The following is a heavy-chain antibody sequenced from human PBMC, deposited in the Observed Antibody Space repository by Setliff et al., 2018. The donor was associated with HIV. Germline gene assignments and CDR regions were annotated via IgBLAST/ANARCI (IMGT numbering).Heavy chain of an antibody. CDR3: ARRDGRSMNAFQI. CDR1: DYTFATYW. D-gene: IGHD6-13*01. V-gene: IGHV5-51*01. Sequence: PGESLRISCKALDYTFATYWIGWVRQMPGEGLEWMGVIYPDDSNIKYNPSSQSQVTISADKSITTAYLHIHNLKASDTATYYCARRDGRSMNAFQIWGPGTKVTVSS. CDR2: IYPDDSNI. J-gene: IGHJ3*01.